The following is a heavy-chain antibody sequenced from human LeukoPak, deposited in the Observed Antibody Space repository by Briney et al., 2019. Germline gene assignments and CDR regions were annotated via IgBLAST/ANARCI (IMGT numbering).Heavy chain of an antibody. CDR2: ISYDGSNK. CDR1: GSTFSSYG. CDR3: AKDYTPGPPFEYFDY. J-gene: IGHJ4*02. D-gene: IGHD3-16*01. Sequence: GGSLRLSCAASGSTFSSYGMHWVRQAPGKGLEWVAVISYDGSNKYYADSVKGRFTISRDNSKNTLYLQMNSLRAEDTAVYYCAKDYTPGPPFEYFDYWGQGTLVTVSS. V-gene: IGHV3-30*18.